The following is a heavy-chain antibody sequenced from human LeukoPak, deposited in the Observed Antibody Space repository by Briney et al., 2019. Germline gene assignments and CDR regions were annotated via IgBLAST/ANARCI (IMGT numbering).Heavy chain of an antibody. Sequence: GGSLRLSCAASGFTFSSYWMHWVRQAPGKGLVWVSRINSDGSSTSYADSVKGRFTISRDNSKNTLYLQMGSLRAEDMAVYYCARGAIYSYVENWGQGTLVTVSS. CDR3: ARGAIYSYVEN. CDR2: INSDGSST. D-gene: IGHD5-18*01. CDR1: GFTFSSYW. J-gene: IGHJ4*02. V-gene: IGHV3-74*01.